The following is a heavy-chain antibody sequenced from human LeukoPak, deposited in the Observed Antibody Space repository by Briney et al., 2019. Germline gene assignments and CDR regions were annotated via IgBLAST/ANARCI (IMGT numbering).Heavy chain of an antibody. V-gene: IGHV3-73*01. J-gene: IGHJ4*02. CDR3: TRRPHYYDSSGWTSIDY. Sequence: GGSLRLSCVASGLSFSASPMHWVRQASGKGPEWVGRIGRKGDTYATAYAASVKGRFTISRDDSKNTAYLQMNSLRTEDTAVYYCTRRPHYYDSSGWTSIDYWGQGTLVTVSS. D-gene: IGHD3-22*01. CDR2: IGRKGDTYAT. CDR1: GLSFSASP.